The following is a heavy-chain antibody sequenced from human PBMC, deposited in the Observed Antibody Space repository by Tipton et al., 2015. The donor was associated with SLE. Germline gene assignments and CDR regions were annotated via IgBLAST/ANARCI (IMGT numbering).Heavy chain of an antibody. CDR3: ANYHYDATGSQSVKY. Sequence: TLSLTCTVSGGSINNSYYYWAWIRQPPGKGLEWIGEINHSGSTNYNPSLKSRVTISVDTSKNQFSLKLSSVTAADTAVYYCANYHYDATGSQSVKYWGQGALVTVSS. V-gene: IGHV4-39*07. D-gene: IGHD3-16*01. CDR1: GGSINNSYYY. J-gene: IGHJ4*02. CDR2: INHSGST.